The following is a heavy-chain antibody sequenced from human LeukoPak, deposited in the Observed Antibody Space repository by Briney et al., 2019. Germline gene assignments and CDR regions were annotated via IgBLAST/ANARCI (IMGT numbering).Heavy chain of an antibody. Sequence: GESLKISCKGSGYXFTGYWITWVRQMPGKGLEWMGSIDPSDSYNKNSPSFQGHVTISADKSISTAYLQWSSLKASDTAMYYCARTISSWYSGIDYWGQGTLVAVSS. D-gene: IGHD6-13*01. CDR1: GYXFTGYW. CDR3: ARTISSWYSGIDY. J-gene: IGHJ4*02. V-gene: IGHV5-10-1*01. CDR2: IDPSDSYN.